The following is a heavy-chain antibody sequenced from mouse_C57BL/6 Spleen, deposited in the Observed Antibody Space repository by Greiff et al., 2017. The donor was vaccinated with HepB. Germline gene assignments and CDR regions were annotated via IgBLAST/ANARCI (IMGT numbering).Heavy chain of an antibody. D-gene: IGHD1-1*01. J-gene: IGHJ2*01. CDR2: IYPRRGNT. CDR1: GYTFTSYG. V-gene: IGHV1-81*01. CDR3: ASSITTVVAGDY. Sequence: VQLQQSGAELARPGASVKLSCEASGYTFTSYGISWVKQRTGQGLEWIGEIYPRRGNTYYNEKFKGKATLTADKSSSTAYMELRSLTSEDSAVYFCASSITTVVAGDYWGPGTTLTVSS.